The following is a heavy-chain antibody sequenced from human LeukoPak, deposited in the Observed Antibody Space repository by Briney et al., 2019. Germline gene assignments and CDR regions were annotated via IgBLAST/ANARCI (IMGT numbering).Heavy chain of an antibody. CDR3: ARDGGQPYAFDI. J-gene: IGHJ3*02. Sequence: GGSLRLSCAASGFTFSSYGMHWVRQAPGKGLEWVSGINWNGGSTGYADSVKGRFTNSRDNAKNSLYLQMNSLRAEDTALYYCARDGGQPYAFDIWGQGTMVTVSS. D-gene: IGHD4-23*01. CDR1: GFTFSSYG. V-gene: IGHV3-20*04. CDR2: INWNGGST.